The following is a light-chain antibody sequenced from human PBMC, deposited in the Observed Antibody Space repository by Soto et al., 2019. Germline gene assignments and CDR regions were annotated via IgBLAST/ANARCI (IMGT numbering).Light chain of an antibody. V-gene: IGLV1-40*01. Sequence: QSVLTQPPSVSWAPGQRVPISCTGSSSNIGAGYDVHWYQQLPGTAPKLLIYGNSNRPSGVPDRFSGSKSGTSASLAITGLQAEDEADYYCQSYDSSLSGWVFCGGTKLPVL. CDR3: QSYDSSLSGWV. CDR2: GNS. CDR1: SSNIGAGYD. J-gene: IGLJ3*02.